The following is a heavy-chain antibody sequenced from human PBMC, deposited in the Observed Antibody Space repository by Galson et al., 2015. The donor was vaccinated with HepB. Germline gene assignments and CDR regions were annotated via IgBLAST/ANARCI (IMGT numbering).Heavy chain of an antibody. CDR2: ISYDGSDE. CDR1: GFIFSNFG. CDR3: AKVHSGYTYGPHSDY. D-gene: IGHD5-18*01. J-gene: IGHJ4*02. V-gene: IGHV3-30*18. Sequence: SLRLSCAASGFIFSNFGMHWVRQAPGKGLEWVAVISYDGSDEFYVDSVKGRFTISRDNSKNTLYLQMNSLRTDDTAVYYCAKVHSGYTYGPHSDYWGQGTLVTVSS.